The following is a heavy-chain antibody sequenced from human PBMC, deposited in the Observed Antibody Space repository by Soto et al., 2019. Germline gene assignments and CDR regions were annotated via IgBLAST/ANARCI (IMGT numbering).Heavy chain of an antibody. CDR3: ARHWGRGAAGTCYN. CDR1: GGSISSRESY. V-gene: IGHV4-39*01. D-gene: IGHD6-13*01. J-gene: IGHJ4*02. Sequence: SETLSLTCSVSGGSISSRESYWGGIRQPPGKGLEWIGTIYFSGSTYYNPSLKSRITMSVDTSKNQFSLKLSSVTAADTAVYYCARHWGRGAAGTCYNWGQGTLVTVSS. CDR2: IYFSGST.